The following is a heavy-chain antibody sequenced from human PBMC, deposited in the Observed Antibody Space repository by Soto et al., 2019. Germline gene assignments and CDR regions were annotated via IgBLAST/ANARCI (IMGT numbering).Heavy chain of an antibody. CDR1: GGTFSSYA. D-gene: IGHD2-15*01. Sequence: ASVKVSCKASGGTFSSYAISWVRQAPGQGLEWMGGIIPIFGTANYAQKFQGRVTITADKSTSTAYMELSSLRSEDTAVYYCARVQSAVVVAATPHLLAFMDVWGQGTTVTVSS. CDR2: IIPIFGTA. V-gene: IGHV1-69*06. J-gene: IGHJ6*02. CDR3: ARVQSAVVVAATPHLLAFMDV.